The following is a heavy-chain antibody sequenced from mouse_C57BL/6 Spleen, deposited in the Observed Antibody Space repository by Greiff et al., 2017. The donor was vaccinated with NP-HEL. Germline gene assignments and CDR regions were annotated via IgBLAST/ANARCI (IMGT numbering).Heavy chain of an antibody. J-gene: IGHJ2*01. Sequence: QVQLQQSGAELVRPGTSVKVSCKASGYAFTNYLIEWVKQRPGQGLEWIGVINPGSGGTNYNEKFKGKATLTADKSSSTAYMTLSSLTSEDSAVYFCASLIYYYGSSPYYFDYWGQGTTLTVSS. V-gene: IGHV1-54*01. CDR2: INPGSGGT. CDR1: GYAFTNYL. D-gene: IGHD1-1*01. CDR3: ASLIYYYGSSPYYFDY.